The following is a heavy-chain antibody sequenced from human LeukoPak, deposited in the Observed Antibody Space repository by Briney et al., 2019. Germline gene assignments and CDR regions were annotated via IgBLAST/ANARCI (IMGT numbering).Heavy chain of an antibody. Sequence: GASVRVSCKASGYTFTSYGISWVRQAPGQGLEWMGWISAYNGNTNYAQKLQGRVTMTTDTSTSTAYMELRSLRSDDTAVYYCARIYDILTGYDNAPDYWGQGTLVTVSS. CDR3: ARIYDILTGYDNAPDY. CDR2: ISAYNGNT. CDR1: GYTFTSYG. J-gene: IGHJ4*02. D-gene: IGHD3-9*01. V-gene: IGHV1-18*01.